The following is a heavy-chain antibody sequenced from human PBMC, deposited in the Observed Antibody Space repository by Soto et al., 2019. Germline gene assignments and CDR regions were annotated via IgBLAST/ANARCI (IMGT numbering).Heavy chain of an antibody. J-gene: IGHJ4*02. V-gene: IGHV5-51*01. CDR2: IYPSDSDT. Sequence: AVESLKISCKGSGYNFAGYWIAWVRQMPGKGLELMGIIYPSDSDTRYRPSFQGQVTISADKSISPAYLQWSSLRASDTAMYYCARGGVSTRTFDYWGQGTPVTVSS. CDR3: ARGGVSTRTFDY. D-gene: IGHD3-3*01. CDR1: GYNFAGYW.